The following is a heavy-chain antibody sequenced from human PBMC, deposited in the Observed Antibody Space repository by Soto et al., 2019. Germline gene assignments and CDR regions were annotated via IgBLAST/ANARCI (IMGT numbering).Heavy chain of an antibody. Sequence: GGSLRLSCAASGFTFSSYAMSWVRQAPGKGLEWVSAISGSGGSTYYADSVKGRFTISRDNSKNTLYLQMNSLRAEDTAVYYCAKDGCPADSTSCYAGWYNWFDPWGQGTLVTVSS. CDR2: ISGSGGST. CDR1: GFTFSSYA. J-gene: IGHJ5*02. V-gene: IGHV3-23*01. CDR3: AKDGCPADSTSCYAGWYNWFDP. D-gene: IGHD2-2*01.